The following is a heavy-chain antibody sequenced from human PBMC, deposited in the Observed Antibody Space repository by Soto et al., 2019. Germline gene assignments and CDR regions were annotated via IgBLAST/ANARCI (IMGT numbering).Heavy chain of an antibody. CDR3: AAGGGLPRYY. D-gene: IGHD5-12*01. CDR1: GGSISSGGYS. V-gene: IGHV4-30-2*01. J-gene: IGHJ4*02. Sequence: QLQLQESGSGLVKPSQTLSLTCAVSGGSISSGGYSWSWIRQPPGKGLEWIGYIYHSGSTYYNPSLKSLGTVSVDRSKNQFSLKLSSVTAADTAVYYCAAGGGLPRYYWGQGTLVTVSS. CDR2: IYHSGST.